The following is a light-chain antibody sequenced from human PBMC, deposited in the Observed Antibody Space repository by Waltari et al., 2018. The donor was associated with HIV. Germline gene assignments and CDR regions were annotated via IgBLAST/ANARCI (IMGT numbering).Light chain of an antibody. Sequence: EIVMTQSPATLSVSTGERASQSVSSNLAWDQPNPGQAPRLLIYVASTRATGIPARFSCSGSGTEFTLTISSLQYEDFAVYYCQQYNNWPPDTFGQGTKLEIK. CDR2: VAS. CDR1: QSVSSN. J-gene: IGKJ2*01. V-gene: IGKV3-15*01. CDR3: QQYNNWPPDT.